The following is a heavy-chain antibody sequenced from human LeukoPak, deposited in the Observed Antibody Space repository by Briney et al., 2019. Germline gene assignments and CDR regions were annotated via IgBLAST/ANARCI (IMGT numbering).Heavy chain of an antibody. CDR3: AKGRGTTVTAAANY. Sequence: GGSLRLSCAASGFXFSNYSMSWVRQAPGKGREWVSGMSGTGGTTYYADSVKGRFTISRDNSKNTLFLQFNSLRADDTAVYYCAKGRGTTVTAAANYWGQGTLVTVSS. J-gene: IGHJ4*02. CDR2: MSGTGGTT. D-gene: IGHD4-17*01. V-gene: IGHV3-23*01. CDR1: GFXFSNYS.